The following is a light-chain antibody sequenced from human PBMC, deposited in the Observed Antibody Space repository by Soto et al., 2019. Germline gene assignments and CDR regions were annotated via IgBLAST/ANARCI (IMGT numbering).Light chain of an antibody. CDR2: GAS. CDR1: QSVSSN. CDR3: HQYDDGPYT. Sequence: VMTQSPATLSVSPGDRATLSCRASQSVSSNVAWYQQIPGQTPRLLIYGASTRATGIPVRFSGSGSGTEFTLTISSLQSEDFAVYYCHQYDDGPYTFGQGTKVDIK. V-gene: IGKV3-15*01. J-gene: IGKJ2*01.